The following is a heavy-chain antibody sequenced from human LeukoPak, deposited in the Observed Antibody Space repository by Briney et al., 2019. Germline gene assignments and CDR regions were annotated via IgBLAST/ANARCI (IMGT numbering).Heavy chain of an antibody. CDR2: ISSGGTT. Sequence: GGSLRLSCAASGFTFSRYGMDWVRQAPEKGLEWVSGISSGGTTHYADSVKGRFTISRDNSKNTLYLQMNSRRAEDSALYFCAKGHPDAFAGWGQGTVVTVS. CDR1: GFTFSRYG. CDR3: AKGHPDAFAG. V-gene: IGHV3-23*01. J-gene: IGHJ3*01.